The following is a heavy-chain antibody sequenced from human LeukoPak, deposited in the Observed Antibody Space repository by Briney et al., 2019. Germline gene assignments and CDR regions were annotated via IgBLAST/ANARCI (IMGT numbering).Heavy chain of an antibody. CDR2: IHHTGST. J-gene: IGHJ4*02. Sequence: SETLSLTCTVSGGSLNDYYWSWLRQPPGRGLEWIGCIHHTGSTKYNPSPNSRVTMSVDTSKNEFSLRLKSVTAADTAVYYCASYYASGTYSGYVDYWGQGALVTV. D-gene: IGHD3-10*01. V-gene: IGHV4-59*01. CDR1: GGSLNDYY. CDR3: ASYYASGTYSGYVDY.